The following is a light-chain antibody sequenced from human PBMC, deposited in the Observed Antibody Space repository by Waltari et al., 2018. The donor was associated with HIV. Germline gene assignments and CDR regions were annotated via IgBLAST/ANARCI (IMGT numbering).Light chain of an antibody. CDR1: ISNLRTNS. Sequence: HSVLTQAPSASGTLGQRVTLSCSGRISNLRTNSVSWFQQLPGMSPRLIIFSDSQRPSGVPDRFSASKSGTSASLAIDGLESGDEADYYCAARDDILSGSWVFGGGT. J-gene: IGLJ3*02. V-gene: IGLV1-44*01. CDR3: AARDDILSGSWV. CDR2: SDS.